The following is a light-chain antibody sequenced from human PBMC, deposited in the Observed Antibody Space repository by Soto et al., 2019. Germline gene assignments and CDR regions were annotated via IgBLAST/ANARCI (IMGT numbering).Light chain of an antibody. J-gene: IGLJ1*01. Sequence: QSVLTQPPSASGSPGQSVAISCTGSSRDVGGSNDVSWYQQHPGKAPNLMIYEGNKRPSGVPDRFSGSKSGNTASLTVSGLQAEDEADYYCSSYAGSSNVFGTGTKVTVL. CDR1: SRDVGGSND. CDR3: SSYAGSSNV. V-gene: IGLV2-8*01. CDR2: EGN.